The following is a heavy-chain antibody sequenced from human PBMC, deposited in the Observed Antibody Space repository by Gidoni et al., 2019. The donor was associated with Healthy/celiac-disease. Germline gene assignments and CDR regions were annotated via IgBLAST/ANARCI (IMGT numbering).Heavy chain of an antibody. CDR1: GGSFSGYY. CDR3: ARGGRRWLQLRDGYFQH. J-gene: IGHJ1*01. Sequence: QVQLQQWGAGRLKPSETLSLTCAVYGGSFSGYYWSWIRQPPGKGLEWIGEINHSGSTNYNPSLKSRVTISVDTSKNQFSLKLSSVTAADTAVYYCARGGRRWLQLRDGYFQHWGQGTLVTVSS. V-gene: IGHV4-34*01. D-gene: IGHD5-12*01. CDR2: INHSGST.